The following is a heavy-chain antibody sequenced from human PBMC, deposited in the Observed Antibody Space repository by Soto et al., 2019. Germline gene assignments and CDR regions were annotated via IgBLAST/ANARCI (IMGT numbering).Heavy chain of an antibody. D-gene: IGHD3-9*01. J-gene: IGHJ6*02. Sequence: PGESLKISCKGSGYSFTSYWIGWVRQMPGKGLEWMGIIYPGDSDTRYSPSFQGQVTISADKSISTAYLQWSSLKASDTAMYYCARHDILTGYYSGYYYYGMDVWGQGTTGTVSS. CDR2: IYPGDSDT. CDR1: GYSFTSYW. CDR3: ARHDILTGYYSGYYYYGMDV. V-gene: IGHV5-51*01.